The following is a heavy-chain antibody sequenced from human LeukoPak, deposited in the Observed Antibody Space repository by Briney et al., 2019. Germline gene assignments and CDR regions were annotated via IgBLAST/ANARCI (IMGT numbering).Heavy chain of an antibody. D-gene: IGHD1-7*01. CDR2: IYYSGST. CDR1: GGSISNSSYY. CDR3: ARSTLRITGTTGGWFDP. V-gene: IGHV4-39*07. Sequence: SETLSLTCTVSGGSISNSSYYWGWIRQPPGKGLEWIGSIYYSGSTYYNPSLKSRVTISVDTSKNQSSLKLSSVTAADTAVYYCARSTLRITGTTGGWFDPWGQGTLVTVSS. J-gene: IGHJ5*02.